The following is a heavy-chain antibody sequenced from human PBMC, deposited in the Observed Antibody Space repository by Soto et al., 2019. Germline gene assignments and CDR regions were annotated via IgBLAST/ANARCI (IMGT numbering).Heavy chain of an antibody. CDR1: GGSISSGGYY. J-gene: IGHJ6*02. Sequence: QLQLQESGPGLVKPSQTLSLTCTVSGGSISSGGYYWSWIRQHPGKGLEWIRYIYYSGRTYYNPSLKTGVTISVDTSKSQFSLKLSSVAAADTAVYYGARDLRLTAIAYYGIDVWGQGITV. D-gene: IGHD2-21*01. CDR3: ARDLRLTAIAYYGIDV. CDR2: IYYSGRT. V-gene: IGHV4-31*03.